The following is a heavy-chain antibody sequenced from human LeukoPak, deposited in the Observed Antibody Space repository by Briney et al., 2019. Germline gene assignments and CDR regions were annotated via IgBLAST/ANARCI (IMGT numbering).Heavy chain of an antibody. CDR2: IYYSGST. CDR1: GGSISSYY. D-gene: IGHD3-22*01. Sequence: SETLSLTCTVSGGSISSYYWSWIRQPPGKGLEWIGYIYYSGSTNYNPSLKSRVTISVDTSKNQFPLKLSSVTAADTAVYYCARDRDSSGYYGGYFDYWGQGTLVTVSS. V-gene: IGHV4-59*01. CDR3: ARDRDSSGYYGGYFDY. J-gene: IGHJ4*02.